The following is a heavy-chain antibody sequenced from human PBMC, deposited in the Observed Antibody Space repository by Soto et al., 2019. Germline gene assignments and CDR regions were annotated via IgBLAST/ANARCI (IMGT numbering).Heavy chain of an antibody. CDR1: GFTVGSHA. CDR2: ISGSGDGT. D-gene: IGHD2-8*01. V-gene: IGHV3-23*01. Sequence: PGGSLRLSCAASGFTVGSHAMSGVRQSPGKGLEWVSSISGSGDGTYYGDSVKGRFTISRDSSSSTLYLQMDNLRGEDTAVYFCTRSRRSILMVYGFGGMDVWGQGTTVTVSS. CDR3: TRSRRSILMVYGFGGMDV. J-gene: IGHJ6*02.